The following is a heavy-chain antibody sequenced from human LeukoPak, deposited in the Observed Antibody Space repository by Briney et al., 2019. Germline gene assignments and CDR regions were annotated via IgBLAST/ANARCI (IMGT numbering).Heavy chain of an antibody. CDR2: INPNSGGT. V-gene: IGHV1-2*02. CDR1: GYRFTDYY. CDR3: ARVGRMVRGTPFNWFDP. Sequence: ASVKVSCQASGYRFTDYYIHWMRQAPGQGLEWMAWINPNSGGTNYAQKFQGRVTMTRDTSISTAYMELSRLRSDDTAVYYCARVGRMVRGTPFNWFDPWGQGTLVTVSS. D-gene: IGHD3-10*01. J-gene: IGHJ5*02.